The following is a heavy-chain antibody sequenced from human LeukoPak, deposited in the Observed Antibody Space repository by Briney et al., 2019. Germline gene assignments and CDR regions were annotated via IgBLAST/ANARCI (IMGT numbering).Heavy chain of an antibody. CDR2: IYYSGST. CDR1: GGSISSYY. Sequence: SETLSLTCTVSGGSISSYYWSWIRQPPGKGLEWIGCIYYSGSTDYNPSLRSRVTISVDTPKNQFSLKLSSVTAADTAVYYCARDFAVTTAYYYGVDVWGQGITVTVSS. CDR3: ARDFAVTTAYYYGVDV. D-gene: IGHD4-17*01. V-gene: IGHV4-59*01. J-gene: IGHJ6*02.